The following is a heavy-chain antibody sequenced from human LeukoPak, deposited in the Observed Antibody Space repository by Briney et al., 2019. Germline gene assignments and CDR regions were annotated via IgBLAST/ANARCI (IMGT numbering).Heavy chain of an antibody. V-gene: IGHV3-9*01. Sequence: SLRLSSAASGFTFDYYAMHWVRPAPGKGLGWVAGIVWNSGSIVYSDSVKGRFTISRDNAKNSLYLQMNSLRAEDTALYYCAKAKGAVADKDAFDIWGQGTMVTVSS. CDR2: IVWNSGSI. CDR1: GFTFDYYA. J-gene: IGHJ3*02. CDR3: AKAKGAVADKDAFDI. D-gene: IGHD6-19*01.